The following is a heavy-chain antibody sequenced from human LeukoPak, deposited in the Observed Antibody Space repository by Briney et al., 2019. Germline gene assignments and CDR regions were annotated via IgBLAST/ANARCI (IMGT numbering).Heavy chain of an antibody. CDR2: MSGSGDTT. V-gene: IGHV3-23*01. J-gene: IGHJ4*02. CDR1: GFDFNDFA. CDR3: AKDHVGIAMIVVVLDS. Sequence: QPGGSPRLSCAASGFDFNDFAMTWVRQAPGKGLEWVSSMSGSGDTTQYAPSVKGRFTISRDNAKKTLYLEMNSLRVEDTAIYYCAKDHVGIAMIVVVLDSWGQGALVTVSS. D-gene: IGHD3-22*01.